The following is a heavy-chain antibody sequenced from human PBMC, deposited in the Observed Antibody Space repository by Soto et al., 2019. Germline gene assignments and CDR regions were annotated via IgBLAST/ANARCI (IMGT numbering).Heavy chain of an antibody. V-gene: IGHV3-23*01. CDR2: ISGSGGST. J-gene: IGHJ6*02. CDR3: ANIEYASSWYYYGMDV. Sequence: EVQLLESGGGLVQPGGSLRLSCAASGFTFSSYAMSWVRQAPGKGLEWVSAISGSGGSTYYADSVKGRFTIARDNSKNTLYVQMNSLGAEDTAVYYCANIEYASSWYYYGMDVWGQGTTVTVSS. CDR1: GFTFSSYA. D-gene: IGHD6-13*01.